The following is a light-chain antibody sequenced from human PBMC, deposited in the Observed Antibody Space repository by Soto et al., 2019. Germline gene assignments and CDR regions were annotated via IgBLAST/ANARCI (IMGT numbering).Light chain of an antibody. CDR2: EVT. V-gene: IGLV2-23*02. Sequence: QSALTQPASVSGSPGQSITIPCTGTSGDVGSYNLVSWYQQHPGKAPKLLIYEVTERPSGVSNRFSGSKSGSTASLTISGLQPDDEADYSCCSYAGNSEVFGTGTKVTVL. CDR1: SGDVGSYNL. J-gene: IGLJ1*01. CDR3: CSYAGNSEV.